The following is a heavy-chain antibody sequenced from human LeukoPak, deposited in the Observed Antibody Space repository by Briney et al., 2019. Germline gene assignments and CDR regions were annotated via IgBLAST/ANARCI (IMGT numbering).Heavy chain of an antibody. CDR3: AADVGPLPRIAVAS. D-gene: IGHD6-19*01. J-gene: IGHJ5*02. Sequence: SMKVSCKASGFTFTSSAMQWVRQARGQRLEWIGWIVVGSGNTNYAQKFQERVTITRDMSTSTAYMELSSLRSEDTAVYYCAADVGPLPRIAVASWGQGTLVTVSS. CDR1: GFTFTSSA. CDR2: IVVGSGNT. V-gene: IGHV1-58*02.